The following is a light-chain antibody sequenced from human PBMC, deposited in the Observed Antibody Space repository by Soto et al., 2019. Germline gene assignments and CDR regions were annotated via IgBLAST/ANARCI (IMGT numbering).Light chain of an antibody. CDR1: QSISSW. V-gene: IGKV1-5*03. CDR3: QQYDNGRT. J-gene: IGKJ1*01. Sequence: DIQMTQSPSTLSASVGDRVPITCRASQSISSWLAWYQQRPGKAPKLLIYKASSLESGVPSRFSGSGSGTEFTLTISSLQPDDSATYYCQQYDNGRTVGQGTNVEI. CDR2: KAS.